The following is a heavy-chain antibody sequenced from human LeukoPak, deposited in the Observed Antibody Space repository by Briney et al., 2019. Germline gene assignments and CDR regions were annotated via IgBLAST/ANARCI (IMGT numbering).Heavy chain of an antibody. CDR1: GFTFSSYG. CDR3: AKSIDSSGYYSFFDY. J-gene: IGHJ4*02. Sequence: PGGFLRLSCAASGFTFSSYGMHWVRQAPGKGLEWVAVISYYGSNKDYADSVKGRFTISRDNSKNTLYLQMNSLRAEDMAVYYCAKSIDSSGYYSFFDYWGQGALVTVSS. V-gene: IGHV3-30*18. D-gene: IGHD3-22*01. CDR2: ISYYGSNK.